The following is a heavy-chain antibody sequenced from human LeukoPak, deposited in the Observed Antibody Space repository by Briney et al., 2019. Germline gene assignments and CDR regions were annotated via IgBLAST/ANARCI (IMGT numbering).Heavy chain of an antibody. D-gene: IGHD2-15*01. CDR2: INPNSGGT. J-gene: IGHJ5*02. CDR3: ARAGMDMMDGYCSGGSCFTVWFDP. V-gene: IGHV1-2*02. CDR1: GYTFTSYY. Sequence: ASVKVSCKASGYTFTSYYMHWVRQAPGQGLEWMGWINPNSGGTNYAQKFQGRVTMTRDTSISTAYMELSRLRSDDTAVYYCARAGMDMMDGYCSGGSCFTVWFDPWGQGTLVTVSS.